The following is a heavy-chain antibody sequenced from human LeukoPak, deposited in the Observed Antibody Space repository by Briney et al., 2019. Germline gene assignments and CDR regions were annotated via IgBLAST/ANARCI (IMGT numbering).Heavy chain of an antibody. CDR2: IKSKTDGGTT. CDR3: TTERYYDFWSGYYFYGMDV. Sequence: PGGSLRLSCAASGFTFSNAWMSWVRQAPGKGLEWVGRIKSKTDGGTTDYAAPVKGRFTISRDDSKNTLCLQMNSLKTEDTAVYYCTTERYYDFWSGYYFYGMDVWGQGTTVTVSS. D-gene: IGHD3-3*01. J-gene: IGHJ6*02. V-gene: IGHV3-15*01. CDR1: GFTFSNAW.